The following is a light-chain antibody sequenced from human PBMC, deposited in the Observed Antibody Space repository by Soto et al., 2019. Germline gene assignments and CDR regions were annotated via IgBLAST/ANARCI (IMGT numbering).Light chain of an antibody. CDR3: QSYDSSLSGWV. V-gene: IGLV1-40*01. Sequence: QLVLTQPPSVSGASGQRVTISCTGSSSNIGAGYDVHWYQQLPGTAPKLLIYGNSNRPSGVPDRFSGSKSGTSASLAITGLQAEDEADYYCQSYDSSLSGWVFGTGTKLTVL. CDR2: GNS. J-gene: IGLJ1*01. CDR1: SSNIGAGYD.